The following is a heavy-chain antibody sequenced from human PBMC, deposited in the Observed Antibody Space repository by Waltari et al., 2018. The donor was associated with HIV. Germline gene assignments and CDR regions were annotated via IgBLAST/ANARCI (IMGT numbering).Heavy chain of an antibody. CDR2: ITYDAGGI. Sequence: QVQLVESGGGVVQPGGCLRLSCAASGFTFSDNAMHWVRQASGKGPEWLTFITYDAGGIFYADSVRGRFTVSRDNSKNTQFLQMNSLRPEDSAVYFCVAEVGPRDFGNWGQGVLVTVSS. CDR3: VAEVGPRDFGN. V-gene: IGHV3-30*03. CDR1: GFTFSDNA. D-gene: IGHD1-26*01. J-gene: IGHJ4*02.